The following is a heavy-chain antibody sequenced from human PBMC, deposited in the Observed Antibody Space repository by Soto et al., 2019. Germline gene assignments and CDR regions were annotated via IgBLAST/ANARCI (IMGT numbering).Heavy chain of an antibody. CDR2: IYYSGHT. CDR1: CGSSADVDSC. V-gene: IGHV4-30-4*08. CDR3: ASTYWSGWVRRRFGS. Sequence: LQMLPLPNTVSCGSSADVDSCRSMIRQPPGKGLEWIGYIYYSGHTYYNPSLKSRLTISVDTSKNHFSLRLSSVTAADTAVYYCASTYWSGWVRRRFGSWGQGALVTVYS. J-gene: IGHJ4*02. D-gene: IGHD3-3*01.